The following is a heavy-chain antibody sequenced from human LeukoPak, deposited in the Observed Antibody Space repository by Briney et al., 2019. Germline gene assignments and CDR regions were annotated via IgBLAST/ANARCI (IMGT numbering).Heavy chain of an antibody. CDR3: ARDLVREGMVSDY. Sequence: ASVKVSCKASGYTFPRYYMHWVRQAPGQGLEWMGIINPSGGSTSYAQKFQGRVTMTRDTSTSTVYMELSSLRSEDTAVYYCARDLVREGMVSDYWGQGTLVTVSS. D-gene: IGHD3-10*01. CDR1: GYTFPRYY. J-gene: IGHJ4*02. V-gene: IGHV1-46*01. CDR2: INPSGGST.